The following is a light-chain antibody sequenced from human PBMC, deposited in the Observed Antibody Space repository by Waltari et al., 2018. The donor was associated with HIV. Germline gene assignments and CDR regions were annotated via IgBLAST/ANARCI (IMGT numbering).Light chain of an antibody. Sequence: DIQLTQSPSFLSSSVGDRVTITCRASQGINMFLAWYLQKPGKAPELLIYAASTLQSAVPARFSGSGSGTEFTLTCSSLQSEDFAIYYCQQLNNYPPSRTFGGGTKVEIK. CDR1: QGINMF. V-gene: IGKV1-9*01. J-gene: IGKJ4*01. CDR2: AAS. CDR3: QQLNNYPPSRT.